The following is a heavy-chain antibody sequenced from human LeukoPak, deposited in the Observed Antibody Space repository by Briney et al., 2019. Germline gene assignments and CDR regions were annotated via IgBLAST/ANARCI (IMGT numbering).Heavy chain of an antibody. Sequence: PSETLSFTCAVYGGSFSGYYWSWIRQPPGKGLEWIGEINHSGSTNYNPSLKSRVTISVDTSKNQFSLKLSSVTAADTAVYYCAREGVYDGYAYFDYWGQGTLVTVSS. CDR2: INHSGST. D-gene: IGHD3-16*01. CDR1: GGSFSGYY. J-gene: IGHJ4*02. CDR3: AREGVYDGYAYFDY. V-gene: IGHV4-34*01.